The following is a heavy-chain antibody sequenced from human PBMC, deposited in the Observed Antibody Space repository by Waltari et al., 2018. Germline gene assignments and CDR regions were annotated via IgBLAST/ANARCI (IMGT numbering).Heavy chain of an antibody. Sequence: QLQLQESGPGLVQPSETLSLTCTVSGSSISSSSYYWAWIRQPPGKGLAWIGRIYYSGSTYYNPALKSRVTIAVETSKNQFSLKLSSVTAADTAVYYCARQSMVRGVIKYYFDYWGQGTLVTVSS. CDR2: IYYSGST. J-gene: IGHJ4*02. CDR1: GSSISSSSYY. CDR3: ARQSMVRGVIKYYFDY. V-gene: IGHV4-39*01. D-gene: IGHD3-10*01.